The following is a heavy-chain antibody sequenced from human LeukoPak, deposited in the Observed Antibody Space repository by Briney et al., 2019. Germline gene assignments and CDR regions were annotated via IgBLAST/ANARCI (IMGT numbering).Heavy chain of an antibody. D-gene: IGHD2/OR15-2a*01. CDR3: AKDFSAQGHDAFDI. CDR1: GFTFSSYG. V-gene: IGHV3-30*18. CDR2: ISYDGSNK. J-gene: IGHJ3*02. Sequence: GGSLRLSCAASGFTFSSYGMHWVRQAPGKGLEWVAVISYDGSNKYYADSVKGRFTISRDNSKNTLYLQMNSLRAEDTAVYYCAKDFSAQGHDAFDIWGQGTMVTVPS.